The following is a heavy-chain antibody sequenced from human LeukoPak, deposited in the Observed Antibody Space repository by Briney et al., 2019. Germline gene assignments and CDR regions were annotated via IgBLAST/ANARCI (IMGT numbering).Heavy chain of an antibody. D-gene: IGHD3-10*01. J-gene: IGHJ5*02. CDR1: GGSISSYY. Sequence: PSETLSLTCTVSGGSISSYYWSWIRQPPGKGLEWIGYIYYCGSTNYNPSLKSRVTISVDTSKNQFSLKLSSVTAADTAVYYCARDYYGSGSYYTSWFDPWGQGTLVTVSS. CDR3: ARDYYGSGSYYTSWFDP. V-gene: IGHV4-59*01. CDR2: IYYCGST.